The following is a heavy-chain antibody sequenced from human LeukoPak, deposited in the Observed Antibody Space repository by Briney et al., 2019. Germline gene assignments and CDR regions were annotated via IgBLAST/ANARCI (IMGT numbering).Heavy chain of an antibody. V-gene: IGHV1-2*02. CDR1: GYSFTDHS. J-gene: IGHJ4*02. Sequence: ASVKVSCKASGYSFTDHSMHWVRQAPGQGLEWMGWINPKNGDTNYAQNFQGRVTMSRNTSINTVYMAVSWLRSDDTAVYYCAMILSATGNPTYYLDYWGQGTLVTVSP. CDR3: AMILSATGNPTYYLDY. CDR2: INPKNGDT. D-gene: IGHD2/OR15-2a*01.